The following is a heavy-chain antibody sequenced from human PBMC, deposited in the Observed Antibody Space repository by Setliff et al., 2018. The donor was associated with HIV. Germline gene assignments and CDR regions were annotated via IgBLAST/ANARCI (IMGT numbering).Heavy chain of an antibody. J-gene: IGHJ4*02. D-gene: IGHD6-13*01. CDR1: GYSFSTSG. CDR3: VRDERRVAAGSFHYFDY. V-gene: IGHV1-18*01. CDR2: IGGYLHDT. Sequence: GASVKVSCKTSGYSFSTSGTSWVRQAPGQGLEWMGWIGGYLHDTNAAPHLEARLTMTADTPASTAYMELRSLTSDDTAVYYCVRDERRVAAGSFHYFDYWGQGTLVTVSS.